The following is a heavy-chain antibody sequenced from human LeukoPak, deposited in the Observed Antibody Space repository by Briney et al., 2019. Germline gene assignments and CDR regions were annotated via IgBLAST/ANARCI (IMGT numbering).Heavy chain of an antibody. V-gene: IGHV1-46*01. CDR3: ARAPPRYFDWLLRYYYYMDV. D-gene: IGHD3-9*01. J-gene: IGHJ6*03. CDR2: INPRGGST. Sequence: GASVKVSCKASGYTFTSYYMHWVRQAPGQGLEWMGIINPRGGSTSYAQKFQGRVTMTRDTSISTAYMELRSLRSDDTAVYYCARAPPRYFDWLLRYYYYMDVWGKGTTVTVSS. CDR1: GYTFTSYY.